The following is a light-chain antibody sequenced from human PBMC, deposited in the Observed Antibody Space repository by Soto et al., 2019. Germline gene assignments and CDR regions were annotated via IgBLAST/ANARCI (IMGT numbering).Light chain of an antibody. Sequence: DIVMTQSPDSLAVSLGERATINCESSQIVLFTSNNKNYLAWYQQKPGQPPKLLLSWASARESGVPERFSGSGSGTLFTLSISSLQAEDVAVYYCQQYYTLPLTFGGGTTGDIK. CDR3: QQYYTLPLT. J-gene: IGKJ4*01. V-gene: IGKV4-1*01. CDR1: QIVLFTSNNKNY. CDR2: WAS.